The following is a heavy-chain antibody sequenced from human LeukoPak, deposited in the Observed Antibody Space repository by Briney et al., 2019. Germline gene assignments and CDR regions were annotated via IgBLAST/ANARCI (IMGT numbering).Heavy chain of an antibody. CDR1: GYTFTSYG. Sequence: AASVKVSCKASGYTFTSYGISWVRQAPGQGLEWMGIINPSGGSTSYAQKFQGRVTMTRDTSTSTVYMYLSSLRSEDTAVYYCARDSLYGVVDYWGQGTLVTVSS. J-gene: IGHJ4*02. CDR3: ARDSLYGVVDY. CDR2: INPSGGST. V-gene: IGHV1-46*01. D-gene: IGHD4-17*01.